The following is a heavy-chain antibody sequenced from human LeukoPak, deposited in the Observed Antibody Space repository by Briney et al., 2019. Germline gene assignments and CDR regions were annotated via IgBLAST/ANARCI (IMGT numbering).Heavy chain of an antibody. CDR1: GVSLINYY. Sequence: SETLSLTCTVSGVSLINYYWSWIRQPPEKGLEWIAYVHHGDNPNYNPSLKSRLTISLDTSKNYFSLKLNPVTAADTAMYYCARQPSRIVVASANAFDIWGQGTMVTVSS. J-gene: IGHJ3*02. V-gene: IGHV4-59*08. CDR3: ARQPSRIVVASANAFDI. CDR2: VHHGDNP. D-gene: IGHD2-21*01.